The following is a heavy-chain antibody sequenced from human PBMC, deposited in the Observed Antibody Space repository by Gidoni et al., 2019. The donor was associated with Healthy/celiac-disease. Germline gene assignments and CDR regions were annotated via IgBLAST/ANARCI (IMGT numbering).Heavy chain of an antibody. J-gene: IGHJ2*01. CDR2: ISGSGGST. CDR3: AKSGTIVVVVAATPMGWYFDL. Sequence: EVQLLESGGGLVQPGGSLRLSCAASGFTFSSYAMSWVRQAPGKGLEWVSAISGSGGSTYYADSVKGRFTISRDNSKNTLYLQMNSLRAEDTAVYYCAKSGTIVVVVAATPMGWYFDLWGRGTLVTVSS. V-gene: IGHV3-23*01. D-gene: IGHD2-15*01. CDR1: GFTFSSYA.